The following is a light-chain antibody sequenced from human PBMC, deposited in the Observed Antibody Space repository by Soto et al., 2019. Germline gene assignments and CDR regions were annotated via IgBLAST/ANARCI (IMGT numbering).Light chain of an antibody. V-gene: IGKV1-5*03. CDR1: QSISSW. CDR2: GAS. Sequence: DIQMTQSPSTLSVSVGDRVTITCRASQSISSWLAWYQQKPGKAPKLLIYGASSLESGVPPRFSGDGSETDFTLTISSLQRDDFGTYYCQQYNRLWSFGQGTKVDIK. J-gene: IGKJ1*01. CDR3: QQYNRLWS.